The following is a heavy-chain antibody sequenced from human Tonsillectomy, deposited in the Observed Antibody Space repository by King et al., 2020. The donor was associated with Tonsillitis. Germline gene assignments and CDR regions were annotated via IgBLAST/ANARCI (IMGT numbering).Heavy chain of an antibody. V-gene: IGHV1-8*02. CDR1: GYTFTSYD. Sequence: QVQLVESGAEVKKPGASVKVSCKASGYTFTSYDINWVRQATGQGLEWRGWRNPNSGNTGYAQKFQGRVTMTRNTSISTAYMELSSLRSEDTAVYYCARGGGIYYDSSGYYFDYWGQGTLVTVSS. CDR3: ARGGGIYYDSSGYYFDY. J-gene: IGHJ4*02. CDR2: RNPNSGNT. D-gene: IGHD3-22*01.